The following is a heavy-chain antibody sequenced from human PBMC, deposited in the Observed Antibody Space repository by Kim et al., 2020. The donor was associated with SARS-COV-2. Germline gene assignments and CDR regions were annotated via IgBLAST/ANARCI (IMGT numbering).Heavy chain of an antibody. V-gene: IGHV3-30*01. Sequence: KDYADSVKGRFTISRDNSKNTLYLQMNSLRAEDTAVYYCARYAAGEYYFDYWGQGTLVTVSS. CDR3: ARYAAGEYYFDY. CDR2: K. J-gene: IGHJ4*02. D-gene: IGHD6-13*01.